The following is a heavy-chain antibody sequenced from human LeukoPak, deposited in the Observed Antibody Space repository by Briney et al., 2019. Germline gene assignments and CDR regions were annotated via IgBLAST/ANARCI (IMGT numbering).Heavy chain of an antibody. CDR2: IDPSDSYT. Sequence: PGESLRISCKGSGYSFTSYWINWVRQMPGKGLEWMGRIDPSDSYTNYSPSFQGHVTISVDKSLSTAYLQWSSLKASDTAMYYCARHTVREVVVVPAAFDAFDIWGQGTMVTVSS. J-gene: IGHJ3*02. CDR1: GYSFTSYW. CDR3: ARHTVREVVVVPAAFDAFDI. D-gene: IGHD2-2*01. V-gene: IGHV5-10-1*01.